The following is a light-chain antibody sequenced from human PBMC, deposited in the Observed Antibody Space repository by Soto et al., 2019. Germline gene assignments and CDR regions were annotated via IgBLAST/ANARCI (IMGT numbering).Light chain of an antibody. V-gene: IGLV2-8*01. Sequence: QSALTQPPSASGSPGQSVTISCTGTSSDVGGYNYVSWYQQHPGKAPKLMIYEVSNRPSGVPDRFSGSKSGNTASLTVSGLQAEDEADYYCSSYAGSNNLWVFGGGTKLTVL. CDR2: EVS. CDR3: SSYAGSNNLWV. CDR1: SSDVGGYNY. J-gene: IGLJ3*02.